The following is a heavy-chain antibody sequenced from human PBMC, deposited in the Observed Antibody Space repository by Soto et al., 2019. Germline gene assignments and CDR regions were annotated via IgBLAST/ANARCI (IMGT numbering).Heavy chain of an antibody. D-gene: IGHD1-7*01. CDR1: GFTFSSYG. CDR2: ISYDGSNK. V-gene: IGHV3-30*18. CDR3: AKASLSGGPELELGYFGMDV. J-gene: IGHJ6*02. Sequence: GGSLRLSCAASGFTFSSYGMHWVRQAPGKGLEWVAVISYDGSNKYYADSVKGRFTISRDNSKNTLYLQMNSLRAEDTAVYYCAKASLSGGPELELGYFGMDVWGQGTTVTV.